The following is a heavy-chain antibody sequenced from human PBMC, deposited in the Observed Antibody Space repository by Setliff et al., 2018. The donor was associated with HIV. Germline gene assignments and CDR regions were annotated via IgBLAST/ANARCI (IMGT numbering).Heavy chain of an antibody. J-gene: IGHJ4*02. CDR1: GGSIGVDC. D-gene: IGHD5-12*01. CDR2: IYSNGIT. CDR3: ARLPRGPWRWDY. Sequence: SETLSLTCTVSGGSIGVDCWSWIRQPPGKGLEWIGYIYSNGITWYNPSLKSRVTISLDTSKIEFSLTLKSVTAADTAIYYCARLPRGPWRWDYWGQGMLVTVSS. V-gene: IGHV4-4*09.